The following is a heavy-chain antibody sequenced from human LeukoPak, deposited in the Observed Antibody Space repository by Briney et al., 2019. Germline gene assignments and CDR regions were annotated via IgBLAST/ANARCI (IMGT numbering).Heavy chain of an antibody. J-gene: IGHJ4*02. V-gene: IGHV3-33*08. CDR1: GFTFSTYA. CDR3: ARDGGYSGYGEGHFDY. D-gene: IGHD5-12*01. CDR2: IWYDGSNK. Sequence: PGGSLRLSCAASGFTFSTYAMHWVRQAPGKGLEWVAVIWYDGSNKYYADSVKGRFTISRDNSKNTLYLQMNSLRAEDTAVYYCARDGGYSGYGEGHFDYWGQGTLVTVSS.